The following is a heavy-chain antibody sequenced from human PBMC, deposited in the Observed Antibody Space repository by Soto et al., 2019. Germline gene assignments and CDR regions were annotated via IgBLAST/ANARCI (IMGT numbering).Heavy chain of an antibody. D-gene: IGHD2-15*01. J-gene: IGHJ4*02. CDR2: INAGNGNT. CDR3: ARGESVVGDY. V-gene: IGHV1-3*05. CDR1: GYTFTSYA. Sequence: QVQLVQSGAEEKKPGASVKVSCKASGYTFTSYAMHWVRQAPGQRLEWMGWINAGNGNTKCSQKFQDRVTITWDTSASTAYMELSSLRSEDTAVYYCARGESVVGDYWGQGTLVTVSS.